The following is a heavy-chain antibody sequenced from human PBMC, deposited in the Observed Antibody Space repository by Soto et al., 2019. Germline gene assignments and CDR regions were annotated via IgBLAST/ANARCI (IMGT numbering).Heavy chain of an antibody. Sequence: EVQLVESGGGLVKPGGSLRLSCVASGFTFTNAWMTWVRQAPGKGLESAGRLKGKADGGTINYAAPVKGRFSISRDDSKNTVYVEMNSLKTEDTAVYYCVTGLRSASLDFWGEGTLVTVSS. CDR2: LKGKADGGTI. J-gene: IGHJ4*02. V-gene: IGHV3-15*01. D-gene: IGHD3-3*01. CDR3: VTGLRSASLDF. CDR1: GFTFTNAW.